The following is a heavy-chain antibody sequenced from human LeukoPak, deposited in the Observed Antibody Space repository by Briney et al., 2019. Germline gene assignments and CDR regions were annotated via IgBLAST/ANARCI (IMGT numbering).Heavy chain of an antibody. Sequence: PSETLSLTCAVYGGSFSGYYWSWLRQAPGKGVELIGAINHCGSTNYHPSLKSRLTISVATSKNQFSLKLSSVTAADTAVYYCARLAVAGLFDYWGQGTLVTVSS. CDR1: GGSFSGYY. J-gene: IGHJ4*02. CDR3: ARLAVAGLFDY. V-gene: IGHV4-34*01. D-gene: IGHD6-19*01. CDR2: INHCGST.